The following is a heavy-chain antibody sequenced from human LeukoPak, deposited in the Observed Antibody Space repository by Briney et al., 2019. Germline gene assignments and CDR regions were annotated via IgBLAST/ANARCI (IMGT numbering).Heavy chain of an antibody. V-gene: IGHV1-18*01. CDR1: GYTFTSYG. D-gene: IGHD3-22*01. Sequence: ASMKVSCKASGYTFTSYGISWVRQAPGQGLEWMGWISAYNGNTNYAQKLQGRVTMTTDTSTSTAYMELRSLRSDDTAVYYCARDPYYDSSGYLSDYWGQGTLVTVSS. CDR2: ISAYNGNT. J-gene: IGHJ4*02. CDR3: ARDPYYDSSGYLSDY.